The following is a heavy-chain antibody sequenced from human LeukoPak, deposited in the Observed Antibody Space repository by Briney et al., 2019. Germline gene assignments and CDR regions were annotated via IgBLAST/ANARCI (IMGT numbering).Heavy chain of an antibody. V-gene: IGHV1-2*04. D-gene: IGHD2-2*01. Sequence: ASVKVSCKASGYTFTGYYMHWVRQAPGQGLEWMGWINPNSGGTNYAQKFQGWVTMTRDTSISTAYMELSRLRSDDTAVYYCARDRYQLPKYYYMDVWGKGTTVTVSS. CDR1: GYTFTGYY. CDR2: INPNSGGT. CDR3: ARDRYQLPKYYYMDV. J-gene: IGHJ6*03.